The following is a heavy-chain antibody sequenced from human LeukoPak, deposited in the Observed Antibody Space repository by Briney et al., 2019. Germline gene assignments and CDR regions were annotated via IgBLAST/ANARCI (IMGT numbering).Heavy chain of an antibody. Sequence: GGSLSLSCAASGFTFSSYWMHWVRQAPGKGLVWVSGIQTDGSNTDYADFVKGRFTISRDNAKNTLYLQMNSLRAEDTAVYYCARDRPHNWFDPWGQGTLVTVSS. J-gene: IGHJ5*02. CDR2: IQTDGSNT. CDR1: GFTFSSYW. CDR3: ARDRPHNWFDP. V-gene: IGHV3-74*01.